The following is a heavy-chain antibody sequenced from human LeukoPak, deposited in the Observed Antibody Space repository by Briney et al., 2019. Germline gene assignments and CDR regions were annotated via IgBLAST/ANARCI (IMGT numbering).Heavy chain of an antibody. CDR3: ARSVSPNWSGYFWFDP. Sequence: SETLSLTCTVSGGSISSYYWSWIRQPPGKGLEWIGYIYYSGSTNYNPSLKSRATISVDTSKNQCSLKLNSVTAADTAIYYCARSVSPNWSGYFWFDPWGQGTLVTVSS. CDR1: GGSISSYY. J-gene: IGHJ5*02. CDR2: IYYSGST. D-gene: IGHD3-3*01. V-gene: IGHV4-59*08.